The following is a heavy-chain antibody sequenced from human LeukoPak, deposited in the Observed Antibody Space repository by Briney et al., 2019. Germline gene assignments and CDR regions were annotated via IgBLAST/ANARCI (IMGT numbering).Heavy chain of an antibody. CDR2: ICPGDSDT. D-gene: IGHD6-13*01. J-gene: IGHJ5*02. CDR1: GYSFTSYW. Sequence: GESLKISCKGSGYSFTSYWIGWVRQMPGKGLEWMGIICPGDSDTRYSPSFQGQVTISADKSISTAYLQWSSLKASDTAMYYCARLQSGYSSSWYGWFDPWGQGTLVTVSS. CDR3: ARLQSGYSSSWYGWFDP. V-gene: IGHV5-51*01.